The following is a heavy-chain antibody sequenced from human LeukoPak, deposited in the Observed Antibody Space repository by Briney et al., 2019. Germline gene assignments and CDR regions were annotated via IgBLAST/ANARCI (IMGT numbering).Heavy chain of an antibody. D-gene: IGHD3-22*01. V-gene: IGHV3-30-3*01. CDR3: ARGPYYYDSSGYYDDAFDI. J-gene: IGHJ3*02. CDR1: GFTFSSYA. Sequence: GGSLRLSCAASGFTFSSYAMHWVRQAPGKGLEWVAVISYDGSNKYYADSVKGRFTISRDNSKNTLYLQMNSLRAEDTAVYYCARGPYYYDSSGYYDDAFDIWGQGTIVTVSS. CDR2: ISYDGSNK.